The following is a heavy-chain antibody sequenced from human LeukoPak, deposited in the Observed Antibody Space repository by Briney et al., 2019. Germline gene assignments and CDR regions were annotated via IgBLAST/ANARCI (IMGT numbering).Heavy chain of an antibody. Sequence: ASVKVSCKDSGYTFTGYNMHWVRQAPGQGGERMGRINPNSGGTKYAQKFQGRVTINRDTSIRTAYMELRRLRSDDTAVYYCARTSSDSSGYYGYWGQGTLVTVSS. CDR1: GYTFTGYN. D-gene: IGHD3-22*01. V-gene: IGHV1-2*06. CDR3: ARTSSDSSGYYGY. J-gene: IGHJ4*02. CDR2: INPNSGGT.